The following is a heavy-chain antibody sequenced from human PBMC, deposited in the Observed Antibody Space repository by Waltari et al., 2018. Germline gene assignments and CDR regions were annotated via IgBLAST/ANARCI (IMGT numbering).Heavy chain of an antibody. J-gene: IGHJ6*03. Sequence: QVQLQESGPGLVKPSETLSLTCTVPGGSISSYYWSWIRQPPGQGLEWIGYIYYSGSTNYNPSLKSRVTISVDTSKNQFSLKLSSVTAADTAVYYCARVSSGPSIAARHYYYYYYMDVWGKGTTVTVSS. CDR2: IYYSGST. CDR1: GGSISSYY. V-gene: IGHV4-59*01. D-gene: IGHD6-6*01. CDR3: ARVSSGPSIAARHYYYYYYMDV.